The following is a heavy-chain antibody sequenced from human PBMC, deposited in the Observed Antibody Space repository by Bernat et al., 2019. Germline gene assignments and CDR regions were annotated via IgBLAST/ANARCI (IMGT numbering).Heavy chain of an antibody. J-gene: IGHJ4*02. V-gene: IGHV3-7*01. CDR3: ARDNYDTSPLDY. Sequence: DVQLVESGGGLVQPGGSLRLSCAASGFTFSHYWMSWVHQAPGKGLEWVANIKEDGSEKYYVDSVKGRFTISRDNAKNSLYLQMNSLRAEDTAVYFCARDNYDTSPLDYWGQGTLVSVSS. CDR1: GFTFSHYW. D-gene: IGHD3-22*01. CDR2: IKEDGSEK.